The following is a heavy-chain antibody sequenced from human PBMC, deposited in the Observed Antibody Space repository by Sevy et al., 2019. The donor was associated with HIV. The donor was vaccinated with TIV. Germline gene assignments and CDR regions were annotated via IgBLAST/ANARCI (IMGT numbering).Heavy chain of an antibody. J-gene: IGHJ5*01. CDR1: GGSISSSSQF. V-gene: IGHV4-39*01. CDR2: VYNSGTT. Sequence: SETLSLTCTVSGGSISSSSQFWAWIRQSPGKGLEWIGNVYNSGTTEYNPSLKSRITISVDTSKNKFSLKLTSVTAADTAVYYCARQPSYYDSLTGSQRGYWLDTWGHGNLVTVSS. D-gene: IGHD3-9*01. CDR3: ARQPSYYDSLTGSQRGYWLDT.